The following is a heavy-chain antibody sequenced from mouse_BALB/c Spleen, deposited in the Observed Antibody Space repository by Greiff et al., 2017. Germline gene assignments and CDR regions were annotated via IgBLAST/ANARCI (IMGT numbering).Heavy chain of an antibody. CDR2: IRNKANGYTT. CDR1: GFTFTDYY. D-gene: IGHD6-2*01. J-gene: IGHJ3*01. CDR3: ARGSPWFAY. Sequence: EVKLMESGGGLVQPGGSLRLSCATSGFTFTDYYMSWVRQPPGKALEWLGFIRNKANGYTTEYSASVKGRFTISRDNSQSILYLQMNTLRAEDSATYYCARGSPWFAYWGQGTLVTVSA. V-gene: IGHV7-3*02.